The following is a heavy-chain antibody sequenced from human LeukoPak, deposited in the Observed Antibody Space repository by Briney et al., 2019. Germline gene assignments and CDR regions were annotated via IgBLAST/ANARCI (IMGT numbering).Heavy chain of an antibody. CDR2: VFYNGAT. CDR1: GGSISSYY. J-gene: IGHJ6*03. V-gene: IGHV4-59*01. D-gene: IGHD1-14*01. Sequence: PSETLSLTCTVSGGSISSYYWNWIRQPPGKGREWLGYVFYNGATNYNPSLQSRITMSVDTSKNQFSLNLSSVTAADTAVYSCARGGPGSGRYFYMDVWGRGTTVTVSS. CDR3: ARGGPGSGRYFYMDV.